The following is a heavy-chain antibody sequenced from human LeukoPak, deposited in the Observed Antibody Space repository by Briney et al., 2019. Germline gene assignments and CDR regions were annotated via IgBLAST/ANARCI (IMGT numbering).Heavy chain of an antibody. D-gene: IGHD2-15*01. Sequence: SETLSLTCAVSGGSISSSTNWWSWVRQPPGKGLEWIGEIYHSGSTNYNPSLKSRVTISVDKSKNQFSLKLSSVTAADTAVYYCARDKYPNYCSGGSCYGNWFDPWGQGTLVTVSS. J-gene: IGHJ5*02. CDR3: ARDKYPNYCSGGSCYGNWFDP. CDR2: IYHSGST. CDR1: GGSISSSTNW. V-gene: IGHV4-4*02.